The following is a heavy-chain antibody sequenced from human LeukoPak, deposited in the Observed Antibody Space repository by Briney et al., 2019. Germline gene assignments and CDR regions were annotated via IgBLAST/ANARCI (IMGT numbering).Heavy chain of an antibody. Sequence: GRSLRLSCAASGFTISSYAMRWVRQAPGKGLEWVAVISYDGSNKYYADSVKGRFTISRGNSKNTLYLQMNSLRAEDTAVYYCARDGRGYSFDYWGQGTLVTVSS. V-gene: IGHV3-30*04. CDR1: GFTISSYA. J-gene: IGHJ4*02. CDR3: ARDGRGYSFDY. D-gene: IGHD5-18*01. CDR2: ISYDGSNK.